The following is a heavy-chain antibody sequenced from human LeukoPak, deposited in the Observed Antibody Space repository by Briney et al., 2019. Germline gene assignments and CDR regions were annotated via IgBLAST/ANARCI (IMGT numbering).Heavy chain of an antibody. J-gene: IGHJ4*02. CDR3: ATPLMKVGATQIDY. Sequence: ASVKVSCKASGGTFSSYAISWVRQAPGQGLEWMGGIIPIFGTANYAQKFQGRVTITADESTSTAYMELSSLRSEDTAVYYCATPLMKVGATQIDYWGQGTLVTVSS. CDR2: IIPIFGTA. D-gene: IGHD1-26*01. V-gene: IGHV1-69*13. CDR1: GGTFSSYA.